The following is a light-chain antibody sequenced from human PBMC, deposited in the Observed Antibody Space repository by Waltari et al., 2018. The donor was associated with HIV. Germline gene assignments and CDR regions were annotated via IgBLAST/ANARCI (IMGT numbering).Light chain of an antibody. Sequence: EIVMTQSPATLSVSPGARVTLSCRASQAVNNNLAWYQQKPGQAPRLLIYDASTRATGIPARFSGSGSETEFTLTISSLQSEDFAVYYCQQSDNWPPLTFGGGTKVEIK. CDR2: DAS. J-gene: IGKJ4*01. CDR1: QAVNNN. V-gene: IGKV3-15*01. CDR3: QQSDNWPPLT.